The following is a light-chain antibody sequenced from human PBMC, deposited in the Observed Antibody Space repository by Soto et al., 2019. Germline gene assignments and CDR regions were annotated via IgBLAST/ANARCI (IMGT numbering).Light chain of an antibody. CDR1: TSDVGRYNY. Sequence: QSVLIQPASVSGSPGQSITISCTGTTSDVGRYNYVSWYQQHPGKAPKLIIYDVSNRPSGVSNRFSGSKSGNTASLTISGLQAEDEADYYCNSYTSSSTYVFGTGTKLTV. V-gene: IGLV2-14*01. CDR3: NSYTSSSTYV. J-gene: IGLJ1*01. CDR2: DVS.